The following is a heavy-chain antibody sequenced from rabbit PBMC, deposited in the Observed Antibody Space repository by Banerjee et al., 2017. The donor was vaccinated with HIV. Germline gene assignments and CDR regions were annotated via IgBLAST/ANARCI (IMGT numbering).Heavy chain of an antibody. V-gene: IGHV1S40*01. CDR1: GFSFSSGYY. CDR2: IGSGSGTT. CDR3: ARDRDTGTVYYFDL. Sequence: QSLEESGGDLVKPGASLTLTCTASGFSFSSGYYMCWVRQAPGKGLEWIACIGSGSGTTYYASWAKGRFTISKTASTTVTLQMTSLTGADTAAYFCARDRDTGTVYYFDLWGPGTLVTVS. D-gene: IGHD7-1*01. J-gene: IGHJ4*01.